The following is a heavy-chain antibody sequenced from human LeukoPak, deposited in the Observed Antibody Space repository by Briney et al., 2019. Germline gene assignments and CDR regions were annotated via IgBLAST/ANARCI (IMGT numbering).Heavy chain of an antibody. CDR3: ARENGYCSGSDCYSYFDS. J-gene: IGHJ4*02. Sequence: GGSLRPSCAGSGFTFSHFWMSWVRQAPGKGLEWVAYIKKTGIETYYLDSVKGRFTITRDNNRNSLFLQMYSLRAEDTAVYFCARENGYCSGSDCYSYFDSWGQGTLVTVSS. CDR2: IKKTGIET. CDR1: GFTFSHFW. V-gene: IGHV3-7*01. D-gene: IGHD2-15*01.